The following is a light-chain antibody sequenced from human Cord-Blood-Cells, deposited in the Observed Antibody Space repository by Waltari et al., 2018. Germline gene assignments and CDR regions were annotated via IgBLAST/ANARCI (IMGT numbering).Light chain of an antibody. Sequence: QSALTQPASVSGSPGQSFTISCPGTSSDVGGYNYVSWYQQHPGKAPKLMIYDVSNRPSGVSNRFSGSKSGNTASLTISGLQAEDEADYYCSSYTSSSTPLFGGGTKLTVL. CDR2: DVS. CDR3: SSYTSSSTPL. V-gene: IGLV2-14*01. J-gene: IGLJ3*02. CDR1: SSDVGGYNY.